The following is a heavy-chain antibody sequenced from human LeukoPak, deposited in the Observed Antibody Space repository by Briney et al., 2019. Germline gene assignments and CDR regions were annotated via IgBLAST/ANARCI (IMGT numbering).Heavy chain of an antibody. CDR1: GFTFSSYA. CDR3: AKGVRGDYSLVYFDY. J-gene: IGHJ4*02. D-gene: IGHD3-22*01. V-gene: IGHV3-23*01. CDR2: ITGSGGST. Sequence: PGASLRLSCAASGFTFSSYAMSWVRQAPGKGLEWVSSITGSGGSTDYADSVKGRFTISRDNSKNTLYLQMNSLRAEDTAVYYCAKGVRGDYSLVYFDYWGQGTLVTVSS.